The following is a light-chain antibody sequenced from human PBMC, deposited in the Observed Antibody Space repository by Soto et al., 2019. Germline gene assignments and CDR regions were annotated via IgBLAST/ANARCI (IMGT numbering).Light chain of an antibody. Sequence: QSVLTQPPSASGTPGQMVTIACSGSSYNIGSNTVNWYQQLPGTAPKLLIYRNNQRPSGVPDRFSGSKSGTSSSLAISGLQSADEAVYYCAAWDDSLKAVVFGGATKLTVL. CDR2: RNN. V-gene: IGLV1-44*01. J-gene: IGLJ2*01. CDR3: AAWDDSLKAVV. CDR1: SYNIGSNT.